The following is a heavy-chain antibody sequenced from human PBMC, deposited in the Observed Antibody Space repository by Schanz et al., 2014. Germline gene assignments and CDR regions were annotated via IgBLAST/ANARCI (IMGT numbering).Heavy chain of an antibody. Sequence: EVLLVDSGGGLVQPGGSLRLSCGASGFTFSAHAMSWARQAPGKGPEWFSAISGSGRDTYYAASVKGRFTISRDNSKNTLSLQMNSLRAEDTAVYFCARDGGRDGYNLAFDVWGQGTLVTVSS. D-gene: IGHD5-12*01. V-gene: IGHV3-23*04. CDR3: ARDGGRDGYNLAFDV. J-gene: IGHJ3*01. CDR2: ISGSGRDT. CDR1: GFTFSAHA.